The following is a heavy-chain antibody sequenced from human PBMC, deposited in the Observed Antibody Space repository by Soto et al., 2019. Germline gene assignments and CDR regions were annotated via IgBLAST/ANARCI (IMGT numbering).Heavy chain of an antibody. J-gene: IGHJ4*02. V-gene: IGHV3-30-3*01. CDR2: ISYDGSNK. CDR1: GFTFSSYA. CDR3: ARVVAAADPIDY. D-gene: IGHD6-13*01. Sequence: PGGSLRLSCAASGFTFSSYAMHGVRQAPGKGLEWVAVISYDGSNKYYADSVKGRFTISRDNSKNTLYLQMNSLRAEDTAVYYCARVVAAADPIDYWGQGTLVTVSS.